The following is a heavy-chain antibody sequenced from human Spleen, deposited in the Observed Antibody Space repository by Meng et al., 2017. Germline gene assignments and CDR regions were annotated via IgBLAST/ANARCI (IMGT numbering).Heavy chain of an antibody. V-gene: IGHV4-34*01. J-gene: IGHJ4*02. D-gene: IGHD5-12*01. Sequence: VQLQQWGAGLLKPSETLSLTCVVSGGSFSDYYWSWIRQPPGKGLEWIGEINHSGSTNYNPSLKSRVTISVDTSKNQFSLKLSSVTAADTAVYYCARGGDIVATITLDYWGQGTLVTVSS. CDR3: ARGGDIVATITLDY. CDR2: INHSGST. CDR1: GGSFSDYY.